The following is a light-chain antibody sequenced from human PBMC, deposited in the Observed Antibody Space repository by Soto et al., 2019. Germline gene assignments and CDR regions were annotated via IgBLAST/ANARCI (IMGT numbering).Light chain of an antibody. CDR1: SSDVGSYDY. CDR3: SSYAGSNNLV. Sequence: QSVLTQPPSASGSLGQSVTIYCTGTSSDVGSYDYVSWYQQHPGKAPKFIIYEVNKRPSGVPDRFSGSKSGDTASLTVSGLQAEDEADYYCSSYAGSNNLVFGGGTKLTVL. J-gene: IGLJ3*02. V-gene: IGLV2-8*01. CDR2: EVN.